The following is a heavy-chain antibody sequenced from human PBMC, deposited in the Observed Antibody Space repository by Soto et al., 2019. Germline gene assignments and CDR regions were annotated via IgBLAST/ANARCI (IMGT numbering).Heavy chain of an antibody. CDR2: IYPGDSDT. D-gene: IGHD2-2*03. V-gene: IGHV5-51*01. J-gene: IGHJ6*02. CDR3: ARLPPDPSFGYWSSTSWYFQGIDG. CDR1: GYSFTSYW. Sequence: GESLKISCKGSGYSFTSYWIGWVRQMPGKGLEWMGIIYPGDSDTRYSPSFQGQVTISADKSISTAYLQWSSLKASDTAMYYCARLPPDPSFGYWSSTSWYFQGIDGWGQGTTVTVSS.